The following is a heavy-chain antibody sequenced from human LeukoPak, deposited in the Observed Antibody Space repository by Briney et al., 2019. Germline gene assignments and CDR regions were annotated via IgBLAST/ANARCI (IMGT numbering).Heavy chain of an antibody. CDR3: ARGIVVVPVAKEYFDL. V-gene: IGHV4-34*01. J-gene: IGHJ2*01. Sequence: KPSETLSLTCAVYGGSFSGYYWSWIRQPPGKGLEWIGEINHGGSTNYNPSLKSRVTISVDTSKNQFSLKLSSVTAADTAVYYCARGIVVVPVAKEYFDLWGRGTLVTVSS. CDR2: INHGGST. D-gene: IGHD2-2*01. CDR1: GGSFSGYY.